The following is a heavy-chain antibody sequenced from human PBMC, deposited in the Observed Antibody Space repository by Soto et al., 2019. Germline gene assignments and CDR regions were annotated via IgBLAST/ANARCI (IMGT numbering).Heavy chain of an antibody. J-gene: IGHJ6*02. CDR3: AKDSSDVDYDFWSGYPLRDYYYGMDV. Sequence: AGGSLRLSCAASGFTFSSYGMHWVRQAPGKGLEWVAVISYDGSNKYYADSAKGRFTISRDNSKNTLYLQMNSLRAEDTAVYYCAKDSSDVDYDFWSGYPLRDYYYGMDVWGRGTTVTVSS. CDR2: ISYDGSNK. D-gene: IGHD3-3*01. CDR1: GFTFSSYG. V-gene: IGHV3-30*18.